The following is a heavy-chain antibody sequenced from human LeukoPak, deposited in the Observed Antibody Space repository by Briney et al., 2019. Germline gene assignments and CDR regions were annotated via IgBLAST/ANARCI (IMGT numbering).Heavy chain of an antibody. D-gene: IGHD6-13*01. CDR2: IYYSGST. V-gene: IGHV4-39*07. CDR3: AISLAGGRSSSWYYFDY. Sequence: SETLSLTCTVSGGSISSSSYYWGWIRQPPGKGLEWIGSIYYSGSTNYNPSLKSRVTISVDTSKNQFSLKLSSVTAADTAVYYCAISLAGGRSSSWYYFDYWGQGTLVTVSS. CDR1: GGSISSSSYY. J-gene: IGHJ4*02.